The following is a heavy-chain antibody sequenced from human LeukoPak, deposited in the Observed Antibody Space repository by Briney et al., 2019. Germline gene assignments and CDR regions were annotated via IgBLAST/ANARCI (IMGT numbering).Heavy chain of an antibody. V-gene: IGHV4-34*01. CDR1: GGSFSGYY. J-gene: IGHJ4*02. D-gene: IGHD4-17*01. CDR3: ARVMADYGDYYFDY. CDR2: INHSGST. Sequence: PSETLSLTCAVYGGSFSGYYWSWIRQPPGKGLEWIGEINHSGSTNYNPSLKSRVTISVDTSKNQFSLKLSSVTAADTAVYYCARVMADYGDYYFDYWGQGTLVTVSS.